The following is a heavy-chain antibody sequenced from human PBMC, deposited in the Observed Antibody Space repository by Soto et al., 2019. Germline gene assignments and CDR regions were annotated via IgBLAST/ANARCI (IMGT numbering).Heavy chain of an antibody. CDR1: GGTFSTSA. CDR2: IVPVFATP. CDR3: ARDKDRQQLGGNYYYILDV. D-gene: IGHD3-3*02. Sequence: QVQLMQSGAEVKKPGSSVKVSCKASGGTFSTSAISWVRQAPGEGLEWVGGIVPVFATPDYAQKFQGRVTISAAESTTTAYLELTSLTTDDTAVYYCARDKDRQQLGGNYYYILDVWGQGTAITVSS. V-gene: IGHV1-69*12. J-gene: IGHJ6*02.